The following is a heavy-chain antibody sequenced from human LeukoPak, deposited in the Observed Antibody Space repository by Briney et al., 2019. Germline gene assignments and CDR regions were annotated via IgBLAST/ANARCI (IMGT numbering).Heavy chain of an antibody. V-gene: IGHV3-21*01. CDR3: ARVDYGDYAGEDY. J-gene: IGHJ4*02. CDR1: GFTFSSYS. Sequence: GGSLRLSCAASGFTFSSYSMNWVRQAPGKGLEWVSSISSGSSYIYYADSVKGRFTISRDNAKNSLYLQMNSLRAKDTAVYYCARVDYGDYAGEDYWGQGTLVTVSS. D-gene: IGHD4-17*01. CDR2: ISSGSSYI.